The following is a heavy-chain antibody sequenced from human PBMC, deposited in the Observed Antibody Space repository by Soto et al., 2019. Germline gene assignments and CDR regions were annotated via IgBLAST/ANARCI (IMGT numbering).Heavy chain of an antibody. Sequence: SETLSLTCTVSGGSISGTIWWSWVRQSPGKGLEWIGDIYHSGSTNYNPSLQSRVTISVDTSKNQFSLKLSSVTAADTAVYYCARTHRYWGQGTLVTVS. CDR3: ARTHRY. CDR1: GGSISGTIW. CDR2: IYHSGST. V-gene: IGHV4-4*02. J-gene: IGHJ4*02.